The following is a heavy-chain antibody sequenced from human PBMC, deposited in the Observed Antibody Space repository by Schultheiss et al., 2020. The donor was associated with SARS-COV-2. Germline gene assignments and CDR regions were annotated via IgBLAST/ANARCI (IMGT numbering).Heavy chain of an antibody. V-gene: IGHV4-59*06. Sequence: SETLSLTCTVSGDSISSYYWSWIRQPPGKGLEWIGYIYYSGSTYYNPSLKSLVTISVDTSKNQFSLKLSSVTAADTAVYYCARMVVVAATLGWFDPWGQGTLVTVSS. D-gene: IGHD2-15*01. CDR3: ARMVVVAATLGWFDP. CDR1: GDSISSYY. CDR2: IYYSGST. J-gene: IGHJ5*02.